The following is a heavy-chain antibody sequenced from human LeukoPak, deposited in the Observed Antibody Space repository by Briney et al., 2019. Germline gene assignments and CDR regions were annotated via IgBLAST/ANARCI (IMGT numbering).Heavy chain of an antibody. Sequence: ASVKVSCKASGYTFANHGVTWVRQAPGQGLEWMGWISAYNGHTNYAQKFQGRVTMTTDTSTSTAYMELRSLRSDDTAVYYCSRSLNYIEGDWGQGTLVTVSS. J-gene: IGHJ1*01. CDR1: GYTFANHG. D-gene: IGHD1-7*01. CDR3: SRSLNYIEGD. V-gene: IGHV1-18*01. CDR2: ISAYNGHT.